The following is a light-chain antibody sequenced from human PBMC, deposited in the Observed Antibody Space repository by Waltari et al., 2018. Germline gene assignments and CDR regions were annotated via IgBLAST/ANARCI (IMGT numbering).Light chain of an antibody. CDR1: QGVDTW. Sequence: DIQMTQSPSTLSASVGDRVTITFRASQGVDTWLAWYQQKPGRAPKLLLYKASTLQSGVPSRFSGTGSGTEFTLTISGLQPDDFGTYYCQQYLTTWTFGQGTKVEIK. J-gene: IGKJ1*01. V-gene: IGKV1-5*03. CDR2: KAS. CDR3: QQYLTTWT.